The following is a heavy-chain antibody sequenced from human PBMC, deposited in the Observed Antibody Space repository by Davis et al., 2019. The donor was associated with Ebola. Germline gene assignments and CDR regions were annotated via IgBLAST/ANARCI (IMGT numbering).Heavy chain of an antibody. V-gene: IGHV2-26*01. D-gene: IGHD2-15*01. CDR3: AHRGKYCTGGSCYPFDA. J-gene: IGHJ5*02. CDR1: GFSLSNARMG. CDR2: IFSSDRK. Sequence: SGPTLVKPTETLTLTCTVSGFSLSNARMGVSWIRQPPGRALEWLAHIFSSDRKSYSTSLKNRLTISRDTSKNQVVLTVTNMDPVDTGTYYCAHRGKYCTGGSCYPFDAWGQGTLVTVSS.